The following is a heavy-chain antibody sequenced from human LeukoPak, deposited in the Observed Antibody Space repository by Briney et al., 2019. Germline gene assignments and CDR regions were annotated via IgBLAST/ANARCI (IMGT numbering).Heavy chain of an antibody. Sequence: GRSLRLSCAASGFTFDDYAMHWVRQAPGKGLEWVSGISWNSGSIGYADSVKGRFTISRDNAKNSLYLQMNSLRAEDTALYYCAKDIGGYDWVFDYWGQGTLVTVSS. V-gene: IGHV3-9*01. CDR3: AKDIGGYDWVFDY. CDR1: GFTFDDYA. J-gene: IGHJ4*02. D-gene: IGHD5-12*01. CDR2: ISWNSGSI.